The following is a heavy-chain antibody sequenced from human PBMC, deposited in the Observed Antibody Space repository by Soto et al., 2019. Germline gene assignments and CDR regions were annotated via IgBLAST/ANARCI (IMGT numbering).Heavy chain of an antibody. CDR2: IYTSGST. CDR3: ARDRWLRSPAYYYGMDV. CDR1: GCSISSYY. D-gene: IGHD5-12*01. J-gene: IGHJ6*02. Sequence: PSETLSLTCPVSGCSISSYYWSWIRQPAGKGLEWIGRIYTSGSTNYNPSLKSRVTMSVDTSKNQFSLKLSSVTAADTAVYYCARDRWLRSPAYYYGMDVWGQGTTVTVSS. V-gene: IGHV4-4*07.